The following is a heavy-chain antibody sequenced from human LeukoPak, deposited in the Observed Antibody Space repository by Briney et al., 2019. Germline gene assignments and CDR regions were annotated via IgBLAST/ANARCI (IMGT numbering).Heavy chain of an antibody. CDR1: GFTFSSYG. J-gene: IGHJ6*03. D-gene: IGHD3-10*01. V-gene: IGHV3-23*01. CDR2: ISGSGGST. Sequence: PGGSLRLSCAASGFTFSSYGMSWVRQAPGKGLEWVSAISGSGGSTYYADPVKGRFTISRDNSKNTLYLQMNSLRAEDTAVYYCANHPPQYGYYGSGSYQANYYYCMDVWGKGTTVTISS. CDR3: ANHPPQYGYYGSGSYQANYYYCMDV.